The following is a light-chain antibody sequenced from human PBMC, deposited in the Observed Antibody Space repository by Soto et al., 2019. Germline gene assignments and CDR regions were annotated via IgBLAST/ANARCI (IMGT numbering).Light chain of an antibody. V-gene: IGKV3-20*01. Sequence: EIVLTQSPGTLSLSPGERATLSCRASQSVSSSXLAWYQQKPGQAPRFLIYGTSSRATGIPDRFSGSGSGTXFSLTXSXLXPXXXXXXXXXXXXXSPTTLGQGTKVEIK. J-gene: IGKJ1*01. CDR3: XXXXXSPTT. CDR2: GTS. CDR1: QSVSSSX.